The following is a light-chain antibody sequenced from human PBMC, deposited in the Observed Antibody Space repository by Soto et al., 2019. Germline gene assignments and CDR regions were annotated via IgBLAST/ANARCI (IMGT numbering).Light chain of an antibody. V-gene: IGLV2-14*01. CDR2: EVS. CDR3: SSYTNSSRV. Sequence: QSALTQPASVSGSPGQSITISCTGPSSDVGGYNYVSWYQQHPGKAPKLMIYEVSNRPSGVSNRFSGSKSGNTASLTISGLQAEDEADYYCSSYTNSSRVFGGGTKVTVL. J-gene: IGLJ2*01. CDR1: SSDVGGYNY.